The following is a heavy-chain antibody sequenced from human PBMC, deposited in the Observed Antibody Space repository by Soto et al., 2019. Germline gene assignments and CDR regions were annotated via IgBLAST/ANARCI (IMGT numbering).Heavy chain of an antibody. D-gene: IGHD2-2*01. CDR3: AGGLGVPAAIGY. V-gene: IGHV1-18*01. CDR2: ISGYDGKT. CDR1: GYTFTHG. Sequence: QVQVVQSGAEVKRPGASVIVSCKTSGYTFTHGINWVRLAPGQGLEWMGWISGYDGKTNYAQMLQDRVTMTTDVSTSTGYMELRSLKSDDTAVYYCAGGLGVPAAIGYWGQGTLVTVSS. J-gene: IGHJ4*02.